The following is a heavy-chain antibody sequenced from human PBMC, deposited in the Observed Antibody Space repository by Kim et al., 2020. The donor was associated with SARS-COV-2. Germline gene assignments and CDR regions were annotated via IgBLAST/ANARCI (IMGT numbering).Heavy chain of an antibody. V-gene: IGHV4-30-4*01. D-gene: IGHD1-20*01. CDR3: ARDPRINGKNCSRVDV. Sequence: SETLSLTCTVSGGSISSGDYYWSWLRQSPGKGLEWIGFIYYSGTTSYNPSLKSRISISMDRSKNQFSLKLSSVTAADTAVYYCARDPRINGKNCSRVDV. J-gene: IGHJ6*01. CDR1: GGSISSGDYY. CDR2: IYYSGTT.